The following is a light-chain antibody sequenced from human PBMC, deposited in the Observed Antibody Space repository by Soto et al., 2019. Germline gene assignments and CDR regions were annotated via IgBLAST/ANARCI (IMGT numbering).Light chain of an antibody. CDR1: LSIESW. J-gene: IGKJ2*03. Sequence: DIQMTQSPSTLSASVGDRVTIICRASLSIESWLAWYQQKPGKAPKVLIYKASSLETGVSSRFSDSGSETEYTLTISSLQPDDFATYYCQQYNRFSSFGQGTKLEI. V-gene: IGKV1-5*03. CDR2: KAS. CDR3: QQYNRFSS.